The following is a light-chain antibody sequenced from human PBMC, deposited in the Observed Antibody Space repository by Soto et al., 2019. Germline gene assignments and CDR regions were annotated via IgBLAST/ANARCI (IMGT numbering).Light chain of an antibody. CDR3: HQRDT. V-gene: IGKV3-11*01. CDR1: QSVSSY. Sequence: EIVLTQSPATLSLSPGERATLSCRASQSVSSYLAWYQQKPGRAPRLLIYDASNRATGIPARFSGSGSGTAFTHTNSSVAPADFAVYYWHQRDTFGQGNQLEI. J-gene: IGKJ2*01. CDR2: DAS.